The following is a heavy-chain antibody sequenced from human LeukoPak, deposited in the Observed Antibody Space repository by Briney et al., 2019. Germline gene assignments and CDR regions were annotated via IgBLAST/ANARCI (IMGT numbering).Heavy chain of an antibody. CDR1: GFTFSSFA. CDR2: ISGSGDTT. J-gene: IGHJ3*01. Sequence: PGGSLRLFCAASGFTFSSFAMSWVRQAPGKRLEGVSDISGSGDTTFYADSVEGRLTISRENSKNILYLQMNCLRAEDRAVYYCANPGGYSSRWFAFDFWGQGTLVAVSS. V-gene: IGHV3-23*01. CDR3: ANPGGYSSRWFAFDF. D-gene: IGHD6-13*01.